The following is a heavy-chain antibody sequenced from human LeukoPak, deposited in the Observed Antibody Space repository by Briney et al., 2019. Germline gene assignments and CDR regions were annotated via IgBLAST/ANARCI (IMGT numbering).Heavy chain of an antibody. CDR3: ARGFDILTGYWYSPFDY. D-gene: IGHD3-9*01. CDR1: GYTFTGYY. CDR2: INPNSGGT. V-gene: IGHV1-2*02. Sequence: ASVKVSCKASGYTFTGYYMHWVRQAPGQGLEWMGWINPNSGGTNYAQKFQGRVTMTRDTSISTAYMELSRLRSDDTAVYYCARGFDILTGYWYSPFDYWGQGTLVTVSS. J-gene: IGHJ4*02.